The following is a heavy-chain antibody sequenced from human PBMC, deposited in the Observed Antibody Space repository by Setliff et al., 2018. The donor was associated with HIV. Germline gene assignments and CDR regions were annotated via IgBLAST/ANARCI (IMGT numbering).Heavy chain of an antibody. J-gene: IGHJ6*02. CDR2: INTNTGNP. Sequence: ASVKVSCKPSGYTFTNYAMNWVRQAPGQGLEWMGWINTNTGNPTFAQGFIGRFVFSLDTSVSTAYLQINSLKASDTAIYYCARRGYYYGRSVDVWGQGTTVTVSS. V-gene: IGHV7-4-1*02. CDR3: ARRGYYYGRSVDV. CDR1: GYTFTNYA. D-gene: IGHD3-10*01.